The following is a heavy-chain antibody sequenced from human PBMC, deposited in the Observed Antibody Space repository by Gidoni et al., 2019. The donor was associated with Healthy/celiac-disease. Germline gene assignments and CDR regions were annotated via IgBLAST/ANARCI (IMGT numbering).Heavy chain of an antibody. CDR3: ARDEGYCSGGSCYSFYYYGMDV. D-gene: IGHD2-15*01. Sequence: QVQLVQSGAEVTKPGASVKVSCKASGYTFTSYAMHWVRQAPGQRLEWMGWINAGNGNTKYSQKFQGRVTITRDTSASTAYMELSSLRSEDTAVYYCARDEGYCSGGSCYSFYYYGMDVWGQGTTVTVSS. V-gene: IGHV1-3*01. CDR1: GYTFTSYA. J-gene: IGHJ6*02. CDR2: INAGNGNT.